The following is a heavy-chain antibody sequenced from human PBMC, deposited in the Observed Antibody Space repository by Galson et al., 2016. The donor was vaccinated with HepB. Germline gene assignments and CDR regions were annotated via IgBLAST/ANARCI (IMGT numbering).Heavy chain of an antibody. CDR2: ISYDGSNK. V-gene: IGHV3-30-3*01. D-gene: IGHD2-15*01. J-gene: IGHJ4*02. CDR3: ASCSGGSCYSDFDY. CDR1: GFTFSSYA. Sequence: SLRLSCAASGFTFSSYAMHWVRQAPGTGLEWVAVISYDGSNKYYADSGKGRFTISRDNSKNTPYLQMNRLRAEDTAVYYCASCSGGSCYSDFDYWGQGTLVTVSS.